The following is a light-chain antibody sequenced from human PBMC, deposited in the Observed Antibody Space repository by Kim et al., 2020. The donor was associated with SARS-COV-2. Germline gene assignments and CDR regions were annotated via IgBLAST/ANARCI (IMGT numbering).Light chain of an antibody. CDR2: QDG. Sequence: SVSQGQTARITCSGDRFGDKYVCWYQLKPGQSPVLVIYQDGKRPSGIPERFSGSNSGITATLTIRETQAVDEADYYCQTWDSSTVVFGGGTQLTVL. J-gene: IGLJ2*01. CDR1: RFGDKY. CDR3: QTWDSSTVV. V-gene: IGLV3-1*01.